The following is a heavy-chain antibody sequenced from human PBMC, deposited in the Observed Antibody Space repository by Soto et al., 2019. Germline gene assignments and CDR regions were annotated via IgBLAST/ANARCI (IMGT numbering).Heavy chain of an antibody. J-gene: IGHJ2*01. CDR3: VREARAYYGSPDGYFDL. Sequence: QVQLAESGGAVVHPGRSLRLSCVASGFTFRSSGMHWVRQAPGKGLEWVTVIWYDGSEKYYTDSVKGRFTISRENSNNTLFLQMNRLRAEDTAVYFCVREARAYYGSPDGYFDLCARGTLVTVSS. CDR1: GFTFRSSG. V-gene: IGHV3-33*01. CDR2: IWYDGSEK. D-gene: IGHD2-21*01.